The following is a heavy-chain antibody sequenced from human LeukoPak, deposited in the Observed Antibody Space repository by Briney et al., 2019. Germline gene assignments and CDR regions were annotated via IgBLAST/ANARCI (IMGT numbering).Heavy chain of an antibody. D-gene: IGHD5-18*01. CDR3: ARHVRYSYGYGY. V-gene: IGHV5-10-1*01. Sequence: GESLKISCKGSGYSFTSYWISWVRQMPGKGLEWMGRIDPSDSYTNYSPSFQGRVTISADKSISTAYLQWSSLKASDTAMYYCARHVRYSYGYGYWGQGTLVTVSS. CDR1: GYSFTSYW. J-gene: IGHJ4*02. CDR2: IDPSDSYT.